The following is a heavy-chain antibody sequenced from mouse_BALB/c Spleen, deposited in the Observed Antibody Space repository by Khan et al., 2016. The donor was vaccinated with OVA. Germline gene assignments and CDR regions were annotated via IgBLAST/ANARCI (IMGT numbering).Heavy chain of an antibody. J-gene: IGHJ2*01. V-gene: IGHV1-76*01. CDR1: GYIFTSYW. D-gene: IGHD3-2*02. Sequence: QVQLKQPGAELVRPGTSVKLSCKTSGYIFTSYWIHWVKQRSGQGLEWIARIYPGTDNTYYSEKFEDKATLTADKSSSTAYLQLSSLKSEDSAVFFCAREEALYYFDYWGQGTTLTVSS. CDR3: AREEALYYFDY. CDR2: IYPGTDNT.